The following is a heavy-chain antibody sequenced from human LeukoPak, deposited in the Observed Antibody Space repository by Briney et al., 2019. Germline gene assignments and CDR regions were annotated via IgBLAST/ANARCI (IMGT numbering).Heavy chain of an antibody. CDR2: IIPIFGTA. D-gene: IGHD2-21*02. CDR3: ARDPAYCGGDCYNDY. CDR1: GGTFSSYA. Sequence: ASVKVSCKASGGTFSSYAISWVRQAPGQGLEWMGGIIPIFGTANYAQKFQGRVTITADESTSTAYMELSSLRSEDTAVYYCARDPAYCGGDCYNDYWGQGTLVTVSS. J-gene: IGHJ4*02. V-gene: IGHV1-69*13.